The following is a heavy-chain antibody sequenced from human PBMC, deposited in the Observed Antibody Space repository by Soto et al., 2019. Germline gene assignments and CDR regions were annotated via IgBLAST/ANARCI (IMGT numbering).Heavy chain of an antibody. CDR2: ISGSSGSI. J-gene: IGHJ4*02. CDR3: ARDQDTYGQAVFNY. V-gene: IGHV3-23*01. D-gene: IGHD2-15*01. CDR1: GFTFDDYP. Sequence: GGSLRLSCGASGFTFDDYPIILVLQAPGKGLEWVSGISGSSGSIGYADSVKGRFTISRDNSKNTLYLQMNSLRAEDTAVYYCARDQDTYGQAVFNYWGQGTLVTVSS.